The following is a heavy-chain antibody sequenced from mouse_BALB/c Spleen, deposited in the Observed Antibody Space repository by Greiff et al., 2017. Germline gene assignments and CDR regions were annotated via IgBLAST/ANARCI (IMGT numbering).Heavy chain of an antibody. Sequence: VQLQHSGAELVKPGASVKLSCTASGFNIKDTYMHWVKQRPEQGLEWIGRIDPANGNTKYDPKFQGKATITADTSSNTAYLQLSSLTSEDTAVYYCARFGMVTTGYYAMDYWGQGTSVTVSS. D-gene: IGHD2-2*01. CDR2: IDPANGNT. CDR1: GFNIKDTY. V-gene: IGHV14-3*02. J-gene: IGHJ4*01. CDR3: ARFGMVTTGYYAMDY.